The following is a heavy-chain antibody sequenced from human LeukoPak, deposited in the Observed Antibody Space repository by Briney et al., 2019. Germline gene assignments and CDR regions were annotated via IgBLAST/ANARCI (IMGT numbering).Heavy chain of an antibody. Sequence: GGSLRLSCAASGFTFSSYSMNWVRQAPGKGLEWVSSISSSSSYIYCADSVKGRFTISRDNAKNSLYLQMSSLRAEDTAVYYCARDSIRFLEWSRIGYYMDVWGKGTTVTVSS. CDR1: GFTFSSYS. CDR3: ARDSIRFLEWSRIGYYMDV. J-gene: IGHJ6*03. V-gene: IGHV3-21*01. D-gene: IGHD3-3*01. CDR2: ISSSSSYI.